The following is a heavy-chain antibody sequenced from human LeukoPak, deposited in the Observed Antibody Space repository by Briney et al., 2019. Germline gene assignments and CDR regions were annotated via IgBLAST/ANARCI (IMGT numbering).Heavy chain of an antibody. CDR2: INSDGSST. V-gene: IGHV3-74*01. J-gene: IGHJ4*02. CDR3: ARGGYYYDSSGYYYSPDY. D-gene: IGHD3-22*01. Sequence: GGSLRLSCAASGFTFSSYWMYWARHAPGKGLVWVSRINSDGSSTSYADSVKGRFTISRDNAKNTLYLQMNSLRAEDTAVYYCARGGYYYDSSGYYYSPDYWGQGTLVTVSS. CDR1: GFTFSSYW.